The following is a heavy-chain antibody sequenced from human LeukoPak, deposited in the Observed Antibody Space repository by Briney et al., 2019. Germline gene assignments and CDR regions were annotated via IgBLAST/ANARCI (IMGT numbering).Heavy chain of an antibody. CDR3: AGPRLDP. V-gene: IGHV3-7*01. CDR1: GFTFSNYW. J-gene: IGHJ5*02. Sequence: GGSLRLSCVASGFTFSNYWMHWVRQAPGKGLEWVANIKQDGSEKFYVDSVKGRFTISRDNAKNSLFLQMNSLRAEDTTVYYCAGPRLDPWGQGTLVTVSS. CDR2: IKQDGSEK.